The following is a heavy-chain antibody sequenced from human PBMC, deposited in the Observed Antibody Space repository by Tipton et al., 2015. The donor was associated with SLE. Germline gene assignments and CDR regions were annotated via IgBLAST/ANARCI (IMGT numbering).Heavy chain of an antibody. J-gene: IGHJ4*02. CDR1: GFTFSSYW. V-gene: IGHV3-7*01. CDR2: IKQDGSEK. CDR3: ARKAYSGSYCDY. Sequence: SLRLSCTASGFTFSSYWMSWVRQAPGKGLEWVANIKQDGSEKYYVDSVKGRFTISRDNAKNPLYLQRNSLRAEGTAVYYCARKAYSGSYCDYWGQGTLVTVSS. D-gene: IGHD1-26*01.